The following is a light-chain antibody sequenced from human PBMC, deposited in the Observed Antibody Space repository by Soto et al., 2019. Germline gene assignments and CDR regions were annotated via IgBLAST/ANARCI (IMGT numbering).Light chain of an antibody. CDR1: ESVSNN. CDR3: QQYSIWRT. V-gene: IGKV3-15*01. J-gene: IGKJ1*01. CDR2: GAS. Sequence: EIVMTQSPATLSLSPGERATLSCRASESVSNNLAWYQQKAGQAPRLLIYGASTRATGIPARFSGSGSGTEFTLTISSLQSEDFAFYYCQQYSIWRTFGQGTKVEIK.